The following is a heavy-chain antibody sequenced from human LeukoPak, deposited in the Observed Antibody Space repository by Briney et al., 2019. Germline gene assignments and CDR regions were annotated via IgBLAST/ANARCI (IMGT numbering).Heavy chain of an antibody. J-gene: IGHJ5*02. CDR1: GYTFTSYD. D-gene: IGHD2-15*01. Sequence: ASVKVSCKASGYTFTSYDINWVRQATGQGLEWMGWMNPNSGNTGYAQKFQGRVTMTRDTSISTAYMELSRLRSDDTAVYYCARDYCSGGSCYWSWFDPWGQGTLVTVSS. CDR3: ARDYCSGGSCYWSWFDP. V-gene: IGHV1-8*02. CDR2: MNPNSGNT.